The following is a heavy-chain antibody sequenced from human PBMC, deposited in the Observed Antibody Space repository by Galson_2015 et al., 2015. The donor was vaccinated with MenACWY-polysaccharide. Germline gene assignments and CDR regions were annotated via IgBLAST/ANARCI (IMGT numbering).Heavy chain of an antibody. V-gene: IGHV3-21*01. D-gene: IGHD2-15*01. Sequence: SLRLSCAASGFTFSSYRMSWVRQAPGKGLEWVSSITSSSSYIYYADSVKCRSTISRDNAKYSLYLQMNSLRAEDTAVYYCARVDCSGGSCYPCYYYAMDVWGQGTTVTVSS. CDR3: ARVDCSGGSCYPCYYYAMDV. J-gene: IGHJ6*02. CDR1: GFTFSSYR. CDR2: ITSSSSYI.